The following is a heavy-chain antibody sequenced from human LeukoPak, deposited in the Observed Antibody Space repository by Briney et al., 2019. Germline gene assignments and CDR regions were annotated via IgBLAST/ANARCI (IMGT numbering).Heavy chain of an antibody. V-gene: IGHV4-61*01. J-gene: IGHJ3*02. D-gene: IGHD3-10*01. CDR2: MFYSEST. Sequence: PSETLSLTCSVSGASVSDGNYYWSWVRQPPGKGLEWIGYMFYSESTNYNPSLKSRVTMSVDTSKNQFSLRLSSVTAADTAVYYCARARGFSPRGRGAANAFDIWGQGTMVTVSS. CDR1: GASVSDGNYY. CDR3: ARARGFSPRGRGAANAFDI.